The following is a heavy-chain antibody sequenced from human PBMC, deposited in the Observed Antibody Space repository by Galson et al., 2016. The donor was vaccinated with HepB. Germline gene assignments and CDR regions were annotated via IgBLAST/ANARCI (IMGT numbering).Heavy chain of an antibody. V-gene: IGHV3-7*01. CDR3: VTVGVSSGGFVEGGANYDYYGLDV. Sequence: SLRLSCAASGFTFSKYWMSWVRQAPGKGLEWLANINQDGSEKYYVDPVKGRFTVSRDNPKNSLFLQVNSLRTGDTAVYYCVTVGVSSGGFVEGGANYDYYGLDVWGQGTTVTVSS. D-gene: IGHD6-19*01. J-gene: IGHJ6*02. CDR2: INQDGSEK. CDR1: GFTFSKYW.